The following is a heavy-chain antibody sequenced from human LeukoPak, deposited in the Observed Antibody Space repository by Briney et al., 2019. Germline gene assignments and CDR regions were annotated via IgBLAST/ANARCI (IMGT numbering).Heavy chain of an antibody. V-gene: IGHV1-8*03. D-gene: IGHD6-19*01. CDR3: ARRAVGNSYYYYMDV. J-gene: IGHJ6*03. Sequence: ASVKVSCKASGYTFTSYDITWVRQVSGQGLEWMGWMNPNSGNTDYAQNFQGRVTITRNTSISTAYMELSSLRSEDTAAYYCARRAVGNSYYYYMDVWGKGTMVTVSS. CDR2: MNPNSGNT. CDR1: GYTFTSYD.